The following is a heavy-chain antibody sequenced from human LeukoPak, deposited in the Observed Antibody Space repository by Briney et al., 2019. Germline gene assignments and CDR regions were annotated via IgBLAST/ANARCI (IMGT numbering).Heavy chain of an antibody. CDR2: IIPIFGTA. D-gene: IGHD2-8*01. CDR3: ATYCSNGVCSFDY. CDR1: GGTFSSYA. J-gene: IGHJ4*02. V-gene: IGHV1-69*05. Sequence: SVKVSCKASGGTFSSYAISWVRQAPGQGLEWMGRIIPIFGTANYAQKFQGRVTITTDESTSTAYMELSSLRSEDTAVYYCATYCSNGVCSFDYWGQGTLVTVSS.